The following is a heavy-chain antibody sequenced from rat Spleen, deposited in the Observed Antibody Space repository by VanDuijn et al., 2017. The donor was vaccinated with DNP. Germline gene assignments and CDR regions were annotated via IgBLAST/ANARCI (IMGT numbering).Heavy chain of an antibody. V-gene: IGHV3-1*01. Sequence: EVQLQESGPGLVKPSQSLSLTCSVTGYSITTKYWAWIRKFPGNKMEWMAYISYSGITGFNPSLKSRISITRDTSKNQFFLHLNSVTTDDTATYYCARTVYYYSTYIPFDYWGRGVMVTVSS. CDR3: ARTVYYYSTYIPFDY. J-gene: IGHJ2*01. CDR1: GYSITTKY. D-gene: IGHD1-2*01. CDR2: ISYSGIT.